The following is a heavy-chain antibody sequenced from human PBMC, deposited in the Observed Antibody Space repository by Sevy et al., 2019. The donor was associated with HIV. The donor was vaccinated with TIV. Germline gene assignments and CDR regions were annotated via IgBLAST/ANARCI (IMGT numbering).Heavy chain of an antibody. CDR3: AKGIAVAGPFDN. Sequence: SETLSLTCSVSGDSITSYYWTWIRQPPGKGLEWIGYIHYSGNTNYNPSLKSRVSISVDRSKNQFSLNLNSVTATDTAVYYCAKGIAVAGPFDNWGQGTLVTVSS. CDR2: IHYSGNT. CDR1: GDSITSYY. D-gene: IGHD6-19*01. V-gene: IGHV4-59*01. J-gene: IGHJ4*02.